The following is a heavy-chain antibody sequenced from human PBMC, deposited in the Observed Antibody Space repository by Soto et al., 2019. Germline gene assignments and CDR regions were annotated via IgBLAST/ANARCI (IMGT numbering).Heavy chain of an antibody. CDR3: ARSIDS. Sequence: QVQLQESGPGLVKPSQTLSLTCTVSGGSISSGGYYWNWIRQHPGKGLEWIGYIYYSGSTYYNPSRESRVTISVYTSKNQFSLKRSSVTAADTVVYYCARSIDSWGQGPLVTVSS. V-gene: IGHV4-31*03. J-gene: IGHJ5*01. CDR2: IYYSGST. CDR1: GGSISSGGYY.